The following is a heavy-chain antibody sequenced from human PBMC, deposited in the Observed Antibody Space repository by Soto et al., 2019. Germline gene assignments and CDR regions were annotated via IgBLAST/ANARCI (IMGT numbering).Heavy chain of an antibody. CDR1: GGTFSSYA. J-gene: IGHJ5*02. V-gene: IGHV1-69*13. Sequence: GASVKVSCKASGGTFSSYAISWVRQAPGQGLEWMGGIIPIFGTANYAQKFQGRVTITADESTSTAYMELSSLRSEDTAVYYCARDRSDCSSTSCYRGNWFDPWGQGTLGTVS. D-gene: IGHD2-2*01. CDR2: IIPIFGTA. CDR3: ARDRSDCSSTSCYRGNWFDP.